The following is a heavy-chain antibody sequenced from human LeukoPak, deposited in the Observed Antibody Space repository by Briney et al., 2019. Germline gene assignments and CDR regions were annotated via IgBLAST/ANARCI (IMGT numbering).Heavy chain of an antibody. CDR3: AREEYNHNCYLYL. CDR1: GGSTSNYT. CDR2: IFTSGST. Sequence: SETLSLTCTVSGGSTSNYTWSWGRQPAGKGLEWIGRIFTSGSTHYNPSLRSRVTISLDKSKNQFSLPVNSVTVADTAVYFGAREEYNHNCYLYLWGQGALVTVSS. D-gene: IGHD2-21*01. V-gene: IGHV4-4*07. J-gene: IGHJ5*02.